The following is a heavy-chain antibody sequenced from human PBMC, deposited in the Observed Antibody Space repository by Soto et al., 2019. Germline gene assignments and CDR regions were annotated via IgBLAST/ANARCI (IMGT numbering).Heavy chain of an antibody. CDR3: AGDQGPNYMAV. CDR1: GFTFSDSF. CDR2: ISGRDGNI. V-gene: IGHV3-11*01. Sequence: QVQLVVSGGGLVKPGGTLRLSCAASGFTFSDSFMSWSRQTPGKGLEWLSYISGRDGNIYYADSVRGRFTISRDKAKISVYLQMNSLRAEDTAVDYGAGDQGPNYMAVWGKGTTVTVS. J-gene: IGHJ6*03.